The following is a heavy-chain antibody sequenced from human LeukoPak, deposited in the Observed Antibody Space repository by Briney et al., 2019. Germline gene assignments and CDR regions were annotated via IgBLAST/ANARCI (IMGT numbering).Heavy chain of an antibody. CDR3: ARGIAAAGPFDY. J-gene: IGHJ4*02. Sequence: SQTLSLTCTVSGGSISSGDYYWSWIRQPPGKGLEWVGYIYYSGSTYYNPSLKSRVTISVDTSRDQFSLKLSSVTAADTAVYYCARGIAAAGPFDYWGQGTLVTVSS. D-gene: IGHD6-13*01. CDR2: IYYSGST. CDR1: GGSISSGDYY. V-gene: IGHV4-30-4*01.